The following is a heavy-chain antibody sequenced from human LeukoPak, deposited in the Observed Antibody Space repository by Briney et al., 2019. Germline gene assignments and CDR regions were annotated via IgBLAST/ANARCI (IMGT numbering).Heavy chain of an antibody. CDR3: ARGGYCSGGSCYGYYYYYGMDV. CDR2: IYTSGST. V-gene: IGHV4-61*02. Sequence: SETLSLTCTVSGGSISSGSYYWSWIRQPAGKGLEWIGRIYTSGSTNYNPSLKSRVSISVDTSKNQFSLKLSSVTAADTAVYYCARGGYCSGGSCYGYYYYYGMDVWGQGTTVTVSS. CDR1: GGSISSGSYY. D-gene: IGHD2-15*01. J-gene: IGHJ6*02.